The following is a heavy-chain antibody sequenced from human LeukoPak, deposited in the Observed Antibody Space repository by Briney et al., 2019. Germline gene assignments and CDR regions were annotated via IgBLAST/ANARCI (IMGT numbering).Heavy chain of an antibody. CDR3: AIPDYGDYHFGY. V-gene: IGHV4-34*01. D-gene: IGHD4-17*01. CDR1: GGSFSGYY. Sequence: TSETLSLTCAVYGGSFSGYYWSWIRQPPGKGLEWIGEIHHTGSTNYNPSLKSRVTISVDTSKSQFSLKLSSMTAADTAVYYCAIPDYGDYHFGYWGQGTLVTVSS. CDR2: IHHTGST. J-gene: IGHJ4*02.